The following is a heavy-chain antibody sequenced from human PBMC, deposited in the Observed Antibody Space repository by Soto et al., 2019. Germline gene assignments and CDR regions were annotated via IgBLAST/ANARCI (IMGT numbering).Heavy chain of an antibody. D-gene: IGHD2-2*01. CDR3: AKGVGVVPAAPRYYYYGMDV. V-gene: IGHV3-30*18. CDR1: GFTFSSYG. CDR2: ISYDGSNK. Sequence: GGSLRLCCAASGFTFSSYGMHWVRQAPGKGLEWVAVISYDGSNKYYADSVKGRFTISRDNSKNTLYLQMNSLRAEDTAVYYCAKGVGVVPAAPRYYYYGMDVWGQGTTVTVSS. J-gene: IGHJ6*02.